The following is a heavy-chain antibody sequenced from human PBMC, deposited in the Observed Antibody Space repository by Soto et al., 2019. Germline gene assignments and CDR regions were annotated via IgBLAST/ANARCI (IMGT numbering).Heavy chain of an antibody. J-gene: IGHJ3*02. V-gene: IGHV1-3*01. D-gene: IGHD6-13*01. Sequence: QVQLVQSGAEVKKPGASVKVSCKASGYTFTSYAMHWVRQAPGQRLEWMGWINAGNGNTKYSQKFQGRVTITRDTSASTAYMELSSLRSEDTAVYYCVRERSSWFLDAFDIWGQGTMVTVSS. CDR1: GYTFTSYA. CDR3: VRERSSWFLDAFDI. CDR2: INAGNGNT.